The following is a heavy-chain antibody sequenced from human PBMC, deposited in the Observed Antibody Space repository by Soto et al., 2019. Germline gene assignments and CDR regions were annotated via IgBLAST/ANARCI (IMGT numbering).Heavy chain of an antibody. J-gene: IGHJ4*02. CDR2: IRSKAYGGTT. Sequence: GGSLRLSCTASGFTFGDYAMSWFRQAPGKGLEWVGFIRSKAYGGTTEYAASVKGRFTISRDDSKSIAYLQMNSLKTEDTAVYYCTSTGSGSYYNVDYWGQGTLVTVSS. CDR1: GFTFGDYA. D-gene: IGHD3-10*01. CDR3: TSTGSGSYYNVDY. V-gene: IGHV3-49*03.